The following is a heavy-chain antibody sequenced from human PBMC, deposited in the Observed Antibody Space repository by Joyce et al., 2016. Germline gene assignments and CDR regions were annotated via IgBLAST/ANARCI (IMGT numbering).Heavy chain of an antibody. V-gene: IGHV3-21*01. CDR2: LSSSSSYI. Sequence: EVQLVESGGGLVKLGGSLRLSCVASGFTFSSYSMSWVRQAPGKGLECVSSLSSSSSYIKYTDSVNGRFTISRDNAKNSLYLQMNSLRVEDTAVYYCARSSYTNGIFDYWGQGTLVTVSS. J-gene: IGHJ4*02. CDR3: ARSSYTNGIFDY. D-gene: IGHD2-8*01. CDR1: GFTFSSYS.